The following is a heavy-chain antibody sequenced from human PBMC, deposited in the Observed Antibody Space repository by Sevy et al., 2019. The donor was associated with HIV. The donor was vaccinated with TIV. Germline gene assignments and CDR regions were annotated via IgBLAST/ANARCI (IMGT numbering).Heavy chain of an antibody. Sequence: GGSLRLSCTASEFIFSNYWMSWVRQAPGKGLEWVANIKQDGSERYYADSMKGRFTISRDNAKNSVYLELSGLRVEDTAESYCVRVGGDTVVVKNAIGLLVMDVWGQGTTVTVSS. CDR2: IKQDGSER. CDR1: EFIFSNYW. J-gene: IGHJ6*02. D-gene: IGHD5-18*01. V-gene: IGHV3-7*01. CDR3: VRVGGDTVVVKNAIGLLVMDV.